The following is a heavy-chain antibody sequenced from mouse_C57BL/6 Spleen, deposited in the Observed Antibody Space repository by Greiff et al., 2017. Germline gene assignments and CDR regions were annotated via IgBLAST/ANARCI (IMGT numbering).Heavy chain of an antibody. V-gene: IGHV3-6*01. CDR1: GYSITSGYY. Sequence: EVQLQESGPGLVKPSQSLSLTCSVTGYSITSGYYWNWIRQFPGNQLECVGYISCGGSNNYNPSLNNRISITRDTSKNQFFLKLNSVTTEDTATYYCARNTPDDFDYWGQGTTLTVSS. CDR2: ISCGGSN. J-gene: IGHJ2*01. CDR3: ARNTPDDFDY. D-gene: IGHD5-2*01.